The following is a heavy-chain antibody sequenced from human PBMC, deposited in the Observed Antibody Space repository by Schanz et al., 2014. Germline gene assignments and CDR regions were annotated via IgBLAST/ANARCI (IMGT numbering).Heavy chain of an antibody. CDR1: TSLFSRSV. J-gene: IGHJ4*02. CDR2: ISDSGDST. Sequence: DLVESGGGVVQPGRSLTLSCAVSTSLFSRSVIHWVRQAPGKGLEWVSDISDSGDSTHYADSVKGRFTISRDNAKNSLFLQMNSLSAEDTAVYYCAKYGGGYSYGFVEYWGQGILVTVSS. CDR3: AKYGGGYSYGFVEY. V-gene: IGHV3-48*03. D-gene: IGHD5-18*01.